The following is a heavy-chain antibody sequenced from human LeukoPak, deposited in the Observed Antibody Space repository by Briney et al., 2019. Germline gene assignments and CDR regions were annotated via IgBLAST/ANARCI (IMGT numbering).Heavy chain of an antibody. D-gene: IGHD3-10*01. CDR3: ARGSGSPPIRRGY. CDR2: INPNSGGT. Sequence: GASVKVSCKASGYTFTGYYMHWVRQAPGQGLEWMGWINPNSGGTNHAQKFQGRVTMTRDTSISTAYMELSRLRSDDTAVYYCARGSGSPPIRRGYWGQGTLVTVSS. J-gene: IGHJ4*02. CDR1: GYTFTGYY. V-gene: IGHV1-2*02.